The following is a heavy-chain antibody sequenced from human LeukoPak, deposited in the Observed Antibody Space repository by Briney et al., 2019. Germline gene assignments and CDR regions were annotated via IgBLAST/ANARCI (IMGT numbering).Heavy chain of an antibody. J-gene: IGHJ4*02. CDR2: IYYSGST. CDR3: ARDGSRGFDY. V-gene: IGHV4-31*03. D-gene: IGHD3-10*01. CDR1: GGSISSGGYY. Sequence: SETLSLTCTVSGGSISSGGYYWSWIRQHPGKGLEWIGYIYYSGSTYYNPSLKSRVTKSVDTSKNQFSLKLSSVTAADTAVYYCARDGSRGFDYWGQGTLVTVSS.